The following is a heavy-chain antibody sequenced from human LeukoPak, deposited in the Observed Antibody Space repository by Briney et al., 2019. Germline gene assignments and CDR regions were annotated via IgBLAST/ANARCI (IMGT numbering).Heavy chain of an antibody. J-gene: IGHJ3*02. D-gene: IGHD6-19*01. CDR1: GFPFNRYT. CDR3: AKRGGSGWSPQWDAFDI. Sequence: GSLKLSRAASGFPFNRYTMHWVRPAPGKGLEWVAVISYDGSNKYHEDSVKGRFTISRDNSKNTLYLQMNSLRAEDTAVYYCAKRGGSGWSPQWDAFDIWGQGTMVTVSS. CDR2: ISYDGSNK. V-gene: IGHV3-30-3*01.